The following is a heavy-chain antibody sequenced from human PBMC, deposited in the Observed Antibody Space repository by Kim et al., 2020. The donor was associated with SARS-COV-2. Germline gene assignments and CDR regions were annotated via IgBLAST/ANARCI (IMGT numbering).Heavy chain of an antibody. V-gene: IGHV3-7*01. J-gene: IGHJ4*02. CDR3: ARASTDVDTAMGNDY. Sequence: GGSLRLSCAASGFTFSSYWMSWVRQAPGKGLEWVANIKQDGSEKYYVDSVKGRFTISRDNAKNSLYLQMNSLRAEDTAVYYCARASTDVDTAMGNDYWGQGTMVTVSS. D-gene: IGHD5-18*01. CDR2: IKQDGSEK. CDR1: GFTFSSYW.